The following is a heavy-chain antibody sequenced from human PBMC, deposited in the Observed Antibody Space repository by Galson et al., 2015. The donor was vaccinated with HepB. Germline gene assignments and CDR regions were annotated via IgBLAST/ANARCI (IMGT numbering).Heavy chain of an antibody. V-gene: IGHV2-70*01. D-gene: IGHD6-19*01. CDR2: IDWDDDK. J-gene: IGHJ6*02. Sequence: PALVKPTQTLTLTCTFSGFSLSASGMCVSWIRQPPGKALEWLALIDWDDDKYYSTSLKTRLTISKDTSKNQVVLTMTNMDPVDTATYYCARMGFGSGWYLRGMDVWGQGTTVTVSS. CDR3: ARMGFGSGWYLRGMDV. CDR1: GFSLSASGMC.